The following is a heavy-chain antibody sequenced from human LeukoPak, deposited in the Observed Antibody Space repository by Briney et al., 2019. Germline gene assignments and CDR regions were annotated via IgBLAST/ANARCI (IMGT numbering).Heavy chain of an antibody. CDR2: IRSKTDGGTA. J-gene: IGHJ4*02. CDR3: ARPTRTAYSSGWSPLDY. D-gene: IGHD6-19*01. CDR1: GFTFSNAW. V-gene: IGHV3-15*01. Sequence: PGGSLRLSCAASGFTFSNAWMSWVRQAPGKGLEWVGRIRSKTDGGTADYAAPMKGRFTISRDDSKNTLYLQMNSLKTEDTAVYYCARPTRTAYSSGWSPLDYWGQGTLVTVSS.